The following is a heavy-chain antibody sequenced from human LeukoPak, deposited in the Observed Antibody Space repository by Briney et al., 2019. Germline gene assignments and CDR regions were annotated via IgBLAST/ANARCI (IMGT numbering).Heavy chain of an antibody. CDR1: GFTFSSFP. CDR3: ARGGSYCSGTSCYTFSDY. Sequence: GGSLRLSCAASGFTFSSFPMSWVREAPGKGLEWVSVISGGGVSTYYADSVKGRFTISTDNSKSTLYLQMNSLRAEDTAVYYCARGGSYCSGTSCYTFSDYWGQGTLVTASS. D-gene: IGHD2-2*02. V-gene: IGHV3-23*01. CDR2: ISGGGVST. J-gene: IGHJ4*02.